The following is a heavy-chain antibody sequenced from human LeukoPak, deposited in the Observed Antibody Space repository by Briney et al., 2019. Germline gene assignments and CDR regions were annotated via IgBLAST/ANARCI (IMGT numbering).Heavy chain of an antibody. CDR2: IYYSGST. CDR3: ARGGVVGYSYGFDY. J-gene: IGHJ4*02. CDR1: GGSISSYY. Sequence: SETLSLTCTVSGGSISSYYWSWIRQPPGKGLKWIGYIYYSGSTNFNPSLKSRVTISVDTSKNQFSLKLSSVTAADTAVYYCARGGVVGYSYGFDYWGQGTLVTVSS. V-gene: IGHV4-59*01. D-gene: IGHD5-18*01.